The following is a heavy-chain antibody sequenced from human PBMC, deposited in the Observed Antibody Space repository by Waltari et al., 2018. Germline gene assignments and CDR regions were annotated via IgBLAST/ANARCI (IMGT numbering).Heavy chain of an antibody. CDR1: GFTFSSYG. V-gene: IGHV3-33*01. CDR2: IWYDGINK. D-gene: IGHD1-1*01. J-gene: IGHJ5*02. CDR3: ARDLYKSTWFDP. Sequence: QVQLVESGGGVVQPGRSLRLSCAASGFTFSSYGMHWVRQAPGKGLEWVAGIWYDGINKYYADSVKGRFTISRDNAKTTLYLQMNSLRAEDTAVYYCARDLYKSTWFDPWGQGTLVTVSS.